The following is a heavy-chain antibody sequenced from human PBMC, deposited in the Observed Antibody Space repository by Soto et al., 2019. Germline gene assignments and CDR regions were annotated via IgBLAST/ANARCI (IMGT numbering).Heavy chain of an antibody. CDR3: AREAYDFWSGYYSFLDY. CDR2: IYYSGST. J-gene: IGHJ4*02. D-gene: IGHD3-3*01. Sequence: PSETLSLTCTVSGGSISSGDYYWSWIRQPPGKGLEWIGYIYYSGSTYYNPSLKSRVTISVDTSKNQFSLKLSSVTAADTAVYYCAREAYDFWSGYYSFLDYWGQGTLVTVSS. V-gene: IGHV4-30-4*01. CDR1: GGSISSGDYY.